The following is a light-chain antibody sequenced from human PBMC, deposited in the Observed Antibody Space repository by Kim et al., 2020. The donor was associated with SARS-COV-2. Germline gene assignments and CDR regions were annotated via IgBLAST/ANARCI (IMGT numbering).Light chain of an antibody. Sequence: QSALTQPPSVSGSPGQSVTISCSGTRNDIGNHNRVSWYQQTPGTPPKVIIYEVTNRPSGVPARFSGSKSGNTASLTISGLQTDDEAVYYCSSFSNRNPNGLFGGGTQLTVL. CDR3: SSFSNRNPNGL. J-gene: IGLJ3*02. CDR2: EVT. V-gene: IGLV2-18*02. CDR1: RNDIGNHNR.